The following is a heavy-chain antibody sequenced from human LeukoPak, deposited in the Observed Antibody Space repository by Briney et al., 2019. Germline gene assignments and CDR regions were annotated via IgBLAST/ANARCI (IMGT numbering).Heavy chain of an antibody. D-gene: IGHD4-17*01. CDR2: IYYSGST. V-gene: IGHV4-59*11. J-gene: IGHJ5*02. Sequence: SETLSLTCSVSGGSISGHYWTWIRQPPGKGLEWIGYIYYSGSTNYNPSLKSRVTISVDTSKNQFSLKLSSVTAADTAVYYCARAVGSEDYGDYGWFDPWGQGTLVTVSS. CDR1: GGSISGHY. CDR3: ARAVGSEDYGDYGWFDP.